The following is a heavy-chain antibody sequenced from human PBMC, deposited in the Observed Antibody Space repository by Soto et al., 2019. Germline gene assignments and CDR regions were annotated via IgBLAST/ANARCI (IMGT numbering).Heavy chain of an antibody. D-gene: IGHD3-22*01. CDR1: GGSISSYY. V-gene: IGHV4-59*06. CDR3: ARDYYDSSGYGYYYGMDV. Sequence: SETLSLTCTVSGGSISSYYWSWIRQPPGKGLEWIGYIYYSGSTYYNPSLKSRVTISVDTSKNQFSLKLSSVTAADTAVYYCARDYYDSSGYGYYYGMDVWGQGTTVTVSS. CDR2: IYYSGST. J-gene: IGHJ6*02.